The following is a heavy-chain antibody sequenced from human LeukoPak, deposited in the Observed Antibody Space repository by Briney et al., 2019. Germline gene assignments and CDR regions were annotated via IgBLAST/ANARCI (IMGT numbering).Heavy chain of an antibody. D-gene: IGHD3-10*01. J-gene: IGHJ6*02. CDR1: GGSFSVYY. Sequence: SSETLSLTCAVYGGSFSVYYWGWIRQAPGKGLEWIGEINHSGGTNYNPSLESRVIISVDTFRKQFNLRLNSVTAADTAVYYCLQWFPESAMDAWGQGTTVTVSS. V-gene: IGHV4-34*01. CDR3: LQWFPESAMDA. CDR2: INHSGGT.